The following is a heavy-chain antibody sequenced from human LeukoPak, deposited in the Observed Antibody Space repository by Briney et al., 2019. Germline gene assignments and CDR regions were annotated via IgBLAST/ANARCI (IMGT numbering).Heavy chain of an antibody. Sequence: ASVKVSCKASGYTFTGYYMHWVRQAPGQGLEWMGWINPNGGGTNNEQKFQGRVTMTRDTSISTAYMELSRLRFDDTAVYYCARGDVDTAMVTPDYWGQGTLVTVSS. CDR1: GYTFTGYY. J-gene: IGHJ4*02. V-gene: IGHV1-2*02. D-gene: IGHD5-18*01. CDR3: ARGDVDTAMVTPDY. CDR2: INPNGGGT.